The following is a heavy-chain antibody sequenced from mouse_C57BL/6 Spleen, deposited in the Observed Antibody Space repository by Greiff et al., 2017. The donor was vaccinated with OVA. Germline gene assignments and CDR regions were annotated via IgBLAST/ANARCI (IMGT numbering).Heavy chain of an antibody. J-gene: IGHJ4*01. V-gene: IGHV1-76*01. Sequence: VQVVESGAELVRPGASVKLSCKASGYTFTDYYINWVKQRPGQGLEWIARIYPGSGNTYYNEKFKGKATLTAEKSSSTAYMQLSSLTSEDSAVYFCARGDSGYAMDYWGQGTSVTVSS. CDR1: GYTFTDYY. CDR2: IYPGSGNT. CDR3: ARGDSGYAMDY. D-gene: IGHD3-1*01.